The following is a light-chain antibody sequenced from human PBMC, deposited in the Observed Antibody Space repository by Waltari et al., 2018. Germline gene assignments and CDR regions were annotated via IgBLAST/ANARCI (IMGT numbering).Light chain of an antibody. Sequence: QSALTQPRSVSGSPGQSVTISCTGISSDVDDYNFFSWYQQHPGKAPKRMMHDVTKRPSGVPDRFSGSESGITASLTISALHAEDDADYYCCSYVGSHTNWVFGGGTKLTVL. J-gene: IGLJ3*02. CDR2: DVT. V-gene: IGLV2-11*01. CDR3: CSYVGSHTNWV. CDR1: SSDVDDYNF.